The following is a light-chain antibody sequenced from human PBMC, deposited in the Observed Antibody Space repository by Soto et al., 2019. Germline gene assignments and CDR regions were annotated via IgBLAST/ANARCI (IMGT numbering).Light chain of an antibody. CDR2: AGS. J-gene: IGKJ1*01. CDR1: HSVSSTS. CDR3: QQYNNWPRT. V-gene: IGKV3-20*01. Sequence: EIVLTQSPGTLSLSPGERATLSCRASHSVSSTSLAWYQQKPGQAPRLLIYAGSNRATGIPDRFSGSGSGTDFTLTISSLQSEDFAVYYCQQYNNWPRTFGQGTKVDIK.